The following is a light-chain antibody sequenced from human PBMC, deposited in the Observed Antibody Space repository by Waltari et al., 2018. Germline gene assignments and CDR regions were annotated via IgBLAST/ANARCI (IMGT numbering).Light chain of an antibody. J-gene: IGLJ1*01. CDR2: EVS. Sequence: QSALTQPASVSGSPGQSITISCTGTSSDVGGYNYVSWYQQHPGKAPKLMIYEVSNRPSGVSNRCSGSTSGNTASLTSSGLQAEDEADYYCSSYTSSSTLSYVFGTGTKVTVL. CDR3: SSYTSSSTLSYV. V-gene: IGLV2-14*01. CDR1: SSDVGGYNY.